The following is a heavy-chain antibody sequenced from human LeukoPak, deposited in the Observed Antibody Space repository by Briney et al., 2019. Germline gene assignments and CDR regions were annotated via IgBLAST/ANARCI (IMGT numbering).Heavy chain of an antibody. J-gene: IGHJ3*02. D-gene: IGHD2-21*02. CDR1: GFTVSNNY. CDR3: VRKNRDFNAAFDI. V-gene: IGHV3-53*01. CDR2: TYSDSST. Sequence: PGGSLRLSCAASGFTVSNNYMSWVRQAPGKGLEWVSITYSDSSTNYADSVKGRFTISRDTSQNTLSLQMNSLRAEDTAVYYSVRKNRDFNAAFDIWGQGTVVTVSS.